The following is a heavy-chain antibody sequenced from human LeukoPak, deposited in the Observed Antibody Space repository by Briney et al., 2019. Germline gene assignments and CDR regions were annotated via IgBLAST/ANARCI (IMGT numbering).Heavy chain of an antibody. CDR2: IYYSGST. J-gene: IGHJ4*02. D-gene: IGHD2-15*01. V-gene: IGHV4-39*01. CDR1: GGSISSSSYY. CDR3: ARHRVSVAAFFDY. Sequence: SETLSLTCAVSGGSISSSSYYWGWIRQPPGKGLEWIGSIYYSGSTYYNPSLKSRVTISVDTSKNQLSLTLSSVTAADTAAYYCARHRVSVAAFFDYWGQGTLVTVSS.